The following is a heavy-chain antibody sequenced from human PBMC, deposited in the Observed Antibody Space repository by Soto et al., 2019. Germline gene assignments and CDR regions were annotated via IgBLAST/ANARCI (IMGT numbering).Heavy chain of an antibody. V-gene: IGHV3-23*01. Sequence: GESLKISCAASGFTFSSYAMSWVRQAPGKGLEWVSAISGSGGSTYYADSVKGRFTISRDNSKNTLYLQMNSLRAEDTAVYYCAKAYSCSGGSCYYTGAFDIWGQGTMVTVSS. CDR2: ISGSGGST. CDR1: GFTFSSYA. D-gene: IGHD2-15*01. J-gene: IGHJ3*02. CDR3: AKAYSCSGGSCYYTGAFDI.